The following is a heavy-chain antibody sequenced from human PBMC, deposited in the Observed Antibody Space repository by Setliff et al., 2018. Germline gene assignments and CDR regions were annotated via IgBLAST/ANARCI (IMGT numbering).Heavy chain of an antibody. D-gene: IGHD3-3*01. CDR1: GYSLSNYV. V-gene: IGHV7-4-1*02. CDR3: ARGPLHYDFWSGYYTVSWFDP. Sequence: ASVKVSCKASGYSLSNYVMNWVRQAPGQGLEWMGWINTKTGDPTYAQGYTGRFAFSLDTSDSATYLDISNLKAEDTAVYYCARGPLHYDFWSGYYTVSWFDPWGQGTLVTVSS. J-gene: IGHJ5*02. CDR2: INTKTGDP.